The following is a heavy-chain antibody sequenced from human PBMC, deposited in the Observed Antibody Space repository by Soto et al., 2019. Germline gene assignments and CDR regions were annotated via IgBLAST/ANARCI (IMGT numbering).Heavy chain of an antibody. CDR3: ARATPREYCGGDCSIYFDY. D-gene: IGHD2-21*01. Sequence: GGSLRLSCAASGFTFSSYSMNWVRQAPGKGLEWVSYISSSSSTIYYADSVKGRFTISRDNAKNSLYLQMNSLRAEDTAVYYCARATPREYCGGDCSIYFDYWGQGTLVTVSS. J-gene: IGHJ4*02. V-gene: IGHV3-48*01. CDR1: GFTFSSYS. CDR2: ISSSSSTI.